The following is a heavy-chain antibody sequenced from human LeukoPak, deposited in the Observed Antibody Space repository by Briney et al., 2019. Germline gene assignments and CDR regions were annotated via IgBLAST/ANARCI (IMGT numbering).Heavy chain of an antibody. Sequence: SETLSLTCAVYGGSFSGYYWSWIRQPPGKGLEWIGEINHSGSTNYNPSLKSRVTISLDTSKNQFSLKLSSVTAADTAVYYCARGNIMITFGGVIVNSWFDPWGQGTLVTVSS. CDR2: INHSGST. CDR1: GGSFSGYY. V-gene: IGHV4-34*01. CDR3: ARGNIMITFGGVIVNSWFDP. J-gene: IGHJ5*02. D-gene: IGHD3-16*02.